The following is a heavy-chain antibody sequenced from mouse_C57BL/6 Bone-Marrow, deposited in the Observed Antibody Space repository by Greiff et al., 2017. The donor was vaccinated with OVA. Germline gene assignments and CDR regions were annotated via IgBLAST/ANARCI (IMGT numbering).Heavy chain of an antibody. Sequence: EVQGVESGGGLVKPGGSLKLSCAASGFTFSSYAMSWVRQTPEKRLEWVATISDGGSYTYYPDNVKGRFTISRDNAKNNLYLQMSHLKSEDTAMYYCAREDGYGSSYDYWGQGTTLTVSS. D-gene: IGHD1-1*01. J-gene: IGHJ2*01. CDR3: AREDGYGSSYDY. V-gene: IGHV5-4*01. CDR1: GFTFSSYA. CDR2: ISDGGSYT.